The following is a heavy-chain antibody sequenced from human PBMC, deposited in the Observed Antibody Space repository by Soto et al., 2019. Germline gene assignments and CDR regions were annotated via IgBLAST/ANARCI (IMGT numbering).Heavy chain of an antibody. J-gene: IGHJ4*02. V-gene: IGHV3-53*01. CDR2: FESGGSI. CDR3: ARAGVTPDFFDY. Sequence: GGSLRLSCAASGFSVRTIYMSWVRQAPGKGLEWVSVFESGGSIYYADSVKGRFIISRDYAKNTVYLQMNSLTVEDTAVYYCARAGVTPDFFDYWGQGTLVTVSS. D-gene: IGHD2-21*02. CDR1: GFSVRTIY.